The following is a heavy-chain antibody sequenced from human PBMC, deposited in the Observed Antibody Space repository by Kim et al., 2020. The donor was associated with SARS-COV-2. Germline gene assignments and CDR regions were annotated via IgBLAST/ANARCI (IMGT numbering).Heavy chain of an antibody. J-gene: IGHJ4*02. Sequence: SVKVSCKASGGTFSSYAISWVRQAPGQGLEWMGGIIPIFGTANYAQKFQGRVTITADESTSTAYMELSSLRSEDTAVYYCARDRPNRYSSSWYGEGNYFDYWGQGTLFTVSS. D-gene: IGHD6-13*01. CDR1: GGTFSSYA. CDR3: ARDRPNRYSSSWYGEGNYFDY. V-gene: IGHV1-69*13. CDR2: IIPIFGTA.